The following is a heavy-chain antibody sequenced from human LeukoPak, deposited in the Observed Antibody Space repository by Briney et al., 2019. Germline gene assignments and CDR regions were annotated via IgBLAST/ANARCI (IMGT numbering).Heavy chain of an antibody. V-gene: IGHV3-23*01. CDR3: AKDEGWEPGQGGLTYWAYYYYYMDA. Sequence: GGSLRLSCAASGFTFSSYAMHWVRQAPGKGLEWVSTISASGYNTYYADSVQGRFTISRDNSKNTLYLQMNSLRAEDTAVYYCAKDEGWEPGQGGLTYWAYYYYYMDAWGKGTTVTISS. D-gene: IGHD1-26*01. CDR1: GFTFSSYA. CDR2: ISASGYNT. J-gene: IGHJ6*03.